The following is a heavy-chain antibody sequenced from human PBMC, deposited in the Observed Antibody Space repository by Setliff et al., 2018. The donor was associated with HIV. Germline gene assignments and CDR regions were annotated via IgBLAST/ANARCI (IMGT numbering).Heavy chain of an antibody. Sequence: LSLTCAVFGGSFSGHYWSWIRQPPGKGLEWIGEINHSGSTNYNPSLKSRVTISVDTSKNQFSLKLSSVTAADTAVYYCARVTSAHPTYYYYYMDVWGKGTTVTVSS. CDR2: INHSGST. D-gene: IGHD6-25*01. J-gene: IGHJ6*03. CDR1: GGSFSGHY. V-gene: IGHV4-34*01. CDR3: ARVTSAHPTYYYYYMDV.